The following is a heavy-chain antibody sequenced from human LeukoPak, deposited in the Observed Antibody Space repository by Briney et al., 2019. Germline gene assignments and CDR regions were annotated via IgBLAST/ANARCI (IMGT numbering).Heavy chain of an antibody. D-gene: IGHD5-24*01. CDR2: INRDGSST. CDR1: GFTFSSHW. V-gene: IGHV3-74*01. Sequence: PGGSLRLSCAASGFTFSSHWMHWVRQAPGKGLVWVSHINRDGSSTSYADSVKGRFTISRDSAKNTLYLQMNSLRGEDTAVYYCARDVRDAFDYWGQGTMVTVCS. J-gene: IGHJ4*02. CDR3: ARDVRDAFDY.